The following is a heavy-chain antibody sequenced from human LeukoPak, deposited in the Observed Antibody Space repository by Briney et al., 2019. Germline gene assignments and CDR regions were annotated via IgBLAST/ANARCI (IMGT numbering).Heavy chain of an antibody. CDR2: IYYSGGT. CDR3: ARTAGSYDYYYYMDV. CDR1: GGSISSYY. J-gene: IGHJ6*03. Sequence: SETLSLTCTVSGGSISSYYWSWIRQPPGKRLGWVGYIYYSGGTNYNPSLKSRVTISVDTSKNQFSLKLSSVTTADTAVYFCARTAGSYDYYYYMDVWGKGTTVTVSS. D-gene: IGHD3-16*01. V-gene: IGHV4-59*01.